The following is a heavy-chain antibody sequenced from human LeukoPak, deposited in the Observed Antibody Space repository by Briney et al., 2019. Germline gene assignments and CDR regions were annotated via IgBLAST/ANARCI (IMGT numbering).Heavy chain of an antibody. V-gene: IGHV3-7*03. CDR2: IKEDGSHI. J-gene: IGHJ4*02. CDR3: AKASAQRFFDY. D-gene: IGHD4-17*01. Sequence: GGSLRLSCEGSGFSFYRYWMTWVRQAPGKGLEWVANIKEDGSHIYYVDSVKGRFTISRGNAKNSLYLQMNSLRAEDTALYYCAKASAQRFFDYWGQGTLVTVSS. CDR1: GFSFYRYW.